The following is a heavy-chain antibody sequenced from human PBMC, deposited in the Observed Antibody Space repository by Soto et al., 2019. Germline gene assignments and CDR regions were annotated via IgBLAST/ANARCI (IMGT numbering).Heavy chain of an antibody. D-gene: IGHD3-3*01. CDR1: GYTFTGYY. CDR2: INPNSGGT. J-gene: IGHJ6*03. Sequence: VSVKVYCKASGYTFTGYYMHLVRQAPGQGLEWMGWINPNSGGTNYAQKFQGWVTMTRDTSISTAYMELSRLRSDDTAVYYCARGGIYDFWSGYPRSYYMDVWGKGTTVTVSS. CDR3: ARGGIYDFWSGYPRSYYMDV. V-gene: IGHV1-2*04.